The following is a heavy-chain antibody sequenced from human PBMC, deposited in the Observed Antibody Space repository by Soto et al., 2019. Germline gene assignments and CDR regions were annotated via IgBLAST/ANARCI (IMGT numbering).Heavy chain of an antibody. J-gene: IGHJ4*03. D-gene: IGHD6-13*01. CDR2: ISSHGSDT. Sequence: QVQLVESGGGVVHPGTPLRLSCAAYGFTFNNYGMHWVRQAPGTALEWVAGISSHGSDTYYADSVKGRLTLSRDSSKNSLYLQMHSLRAEDTAVYYCAKGEGIAASPGIDWGQGTGVSVSS. V-gene: IGHV3-30*18. CDR3: AKGEGIAASPGID. CDR1: GFTFNNYG.